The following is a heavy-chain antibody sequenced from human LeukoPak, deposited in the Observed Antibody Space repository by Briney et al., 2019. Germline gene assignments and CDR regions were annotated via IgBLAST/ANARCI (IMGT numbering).Heavy chain of an antibody. V-gene: IGHV4-30-4*01. CDR3: ARSIASGDYVDY. CDR2: IYYSGST. Sequence: PSETLSLTCTVSGGSISSGDYYWGWIRQPPGKGLEWIGYIYYSGSTSYNPSLKSRVVISVDTSKNQFSLKLSSVTAADTAVYYCARSIASGDYVDYWGQGTLVTVSS. CDR1: GGSISSGDYY. J-gene: IGHJ4*02. D-gene: IGHD4-17*01.